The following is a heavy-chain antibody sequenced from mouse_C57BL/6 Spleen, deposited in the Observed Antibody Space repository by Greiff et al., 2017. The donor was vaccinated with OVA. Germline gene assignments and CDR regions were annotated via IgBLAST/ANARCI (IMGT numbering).Heavy chain of an antibody. Sequence: VKLMESGPELVKPGASVKISCKASGYAFSSSWMNWVKQRPGKGLEWIGRIYPGDGDTNYNGKFKGKATLTADKSSSTAYMQLSSLTSEDSAVYFCAGGSSYYAMDYWGQGTSVTVSS. V-gene: IGHV1-82*01. CDR2: IYPGDGDT. CDR3: AGGSSYYAMDY. D-gene: IGHD1-1*01. CDR1: GYAFSSSW. J-gene: IGHJ4*01.